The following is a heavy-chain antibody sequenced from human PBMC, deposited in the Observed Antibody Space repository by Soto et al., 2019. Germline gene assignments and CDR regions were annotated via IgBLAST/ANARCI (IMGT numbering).Heavy chain of an antibody. CDR1: GFTVSSSY. V-gene: IGHV3-66*01. D-gene: IGHD6-6*01. CDR3: ERDRSSSSVGYFDY. CDR2: IYSSGNT. Sequence: EVQLVESGGGLVQPGGSLRLSCAASGFTVSSSYMSWVRQAPGKGLEWVSVIYSSGNTYYADSVKDRFTISRDNSKNTLYLQMNSLKADDTAVYYCERDRSSSSVGYFDYWGQGTLVAVSS. J-gene: IGHJ4*02.